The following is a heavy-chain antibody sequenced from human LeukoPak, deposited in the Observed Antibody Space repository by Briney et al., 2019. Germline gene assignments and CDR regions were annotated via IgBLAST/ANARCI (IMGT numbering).Heavy chain of an antibody. CDR1: GFIFSSYG. CDR2: IRYDGSKK. J-gene: IGHJ3*02. Sequence: GGSLRLSCAASGFIFSSYGMRWVRQAPGKGLEWVAFIRYDGSKKYYADSVKGRFTISRDNSKNTLYLQMNSLRAEDTALYYCAKEAFDIWGQGTMVTVSS. V-gene: IGHV3-30*02. CDR3: AKEAFDI.